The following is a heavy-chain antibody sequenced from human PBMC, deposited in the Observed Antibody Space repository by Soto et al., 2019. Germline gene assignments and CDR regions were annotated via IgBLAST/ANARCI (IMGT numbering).Heavy chain of an antibody. CDR2: ISYDGSNK. Sequence: GGSLRLSCAASGFTFSDYAMHWVRQAPGKGLEWVAVISYDGSNKYYADSVKGRFTISRDNSKNTLYLQMNSLRAEDTAVYYCAKDSGYCSSTSCRRTIYYFDYWGQGTLVTVSS. D-gene: IGHD2-2*01. V-gene: IGHV3-30*18. J-gene: IGHJ4*02. CDR3: AKDSGYCSSTSCRRTIYYFDY. CDR1: GFTFSDYA.